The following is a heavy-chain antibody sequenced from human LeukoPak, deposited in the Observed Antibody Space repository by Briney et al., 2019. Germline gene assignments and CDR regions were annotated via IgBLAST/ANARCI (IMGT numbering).Heavy chain of an antibody. CDR1: GGSISSYC. D-gene: IGHD6-19*01. CDR3: ARGTGTAVY. J-gene: IGHJ4*02. CDR2: VYYSGST. Sequence: SETLSLTCTVSGGSISSYCWSWIRQPPGKGLEWIGYVYYSGSTNYNPSLKSRVTISVDTSKNQFSLKLSSVTAADTAVYYCARGTGTAVYWGQGTLVTVSS. V-gene: IGHV4-59*01.